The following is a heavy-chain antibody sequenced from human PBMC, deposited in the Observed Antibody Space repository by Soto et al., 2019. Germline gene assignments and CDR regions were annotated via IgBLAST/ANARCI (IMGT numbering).Heavy chain of an antibody. CDR2: INSNAVTT. D-gene: IGHD2-8*01. CDR1: GFTFRIHG. J-gene: IGHJ4*02. V-gene: IGHV3-23*01. CDR3: VAWVSAHFDF. Sequence: GWSLRLSCAASGFTFRIHGMSWVRQAPVKGPEWISTINSNAVTTHYADSVKGRFTISRDNSMNTLDLHMGSLRAEDKATYYCVAWVSAHFDFWGQGTLVTVSS.